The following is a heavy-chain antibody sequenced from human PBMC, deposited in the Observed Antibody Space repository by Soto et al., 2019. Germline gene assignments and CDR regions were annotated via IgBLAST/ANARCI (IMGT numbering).Heavy chain of an antibody. D-gene: IGHD6-6*01. CDR3: ARRSIAEDGYYYYGMDV. CDR1: GYSFTSYW. Sequence: GESLKISCKGSGYSFTSYWISWVRQMPGKGLEWMGRIDPSDSYTNYSPSFQGHVTISADKSISTAYLQWSSLKASDTAMYYCARRSIAEDGYYYYGMDVWGQGNTVTVSS. J-gene: IGHJ6*02. CDR2: IDPSDSYT. V-gene: IGHV5-10-1*01.